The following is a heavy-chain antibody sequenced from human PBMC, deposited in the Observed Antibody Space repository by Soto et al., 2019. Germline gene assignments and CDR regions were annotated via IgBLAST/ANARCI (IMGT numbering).Heavy chain of an antibody. D-gene: IGHD2-8*01. CDR2: INAGNGNT. Sequence: QVQLVQSGAEVKKPGASVKVSCKASGYTFTSYAMHWVRQAPGQRLEWMGWINAGNGNTKYSQKFQGRVTITRDTSASTAYMELSSLRSEDTAVYYCASQGYCTNGVCFKSYGMDVWGQGTTVTVSS. CDR3: ASQGYCTNGVCFKSYGMDV. J-gene: IGHJ6*02. CDR1: GYTFTSYA. V-gene: IGHV1-3*01.